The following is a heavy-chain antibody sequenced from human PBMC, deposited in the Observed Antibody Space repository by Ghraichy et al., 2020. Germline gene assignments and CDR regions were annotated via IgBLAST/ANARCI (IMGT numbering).Heavy chain of an antibody. CDR2: ISSGGST. CDR1: GFTVSSNY. V-gene: IGHV3-53*01. D-gene: IGHD6-6*01. J-gene: IGHJ6*01. Sequence: GGSLRLSCAASGFTVSSNYMSWVRQAPGKGLEWVSVISSGGSTYYADSVTGRFPISRDNSKNTLYLQMNSLRAEDTAVSYCASEPPNSSSSLDYYYYGMDGWGEGTTVTVSS. CDR3: ASEPPNSSSSLDYYYYGMDG.